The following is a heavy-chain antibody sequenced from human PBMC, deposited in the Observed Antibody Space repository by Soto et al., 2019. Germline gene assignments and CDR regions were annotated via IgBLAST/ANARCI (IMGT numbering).Heavy chain of an antibody. CDR2: ISTAGNT. CDR3: TRGRDSGLYYFDY. V-gene: IGHV3-13*01. J-gene: IGHJ4*02. Sequence: EVQLVESGGDLVQPGGSLRLSCAASGFTFCNYDMHWVRQATGKGLEWVSTISTAGNTYSPGSVKGRFTISRENAKNSLYLQMNSLRVDDTAVYYCTRGRDSGLYYFDYWGRGTLVSVSS. D-gene: IGHD2-21*01. CDR1: GFTFCNYD.